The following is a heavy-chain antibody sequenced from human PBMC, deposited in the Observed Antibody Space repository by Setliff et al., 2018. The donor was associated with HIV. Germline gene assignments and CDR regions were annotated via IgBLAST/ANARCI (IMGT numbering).Heavy chain of an antibody. Sequence: PGGSLRLSCAPSGFTFNNSGMHWVRQPPGKGLEWVAFIRYDGSNTYYVDSVKGRFTISRDNAKNSLYLQMNSLRAEDTAVYYCARGGAYCGGDCYPYWYFDLWGRGTLVTVSS. J-gene: IGHJ2*01. V-gene: IGHV3-30*02. D-gene: IGHD2-21*02. CDR2: IRYDGSNT. CDR3: ARGGAYCGGDCYPYWYFDL. CDR1: GFTFNNSG.